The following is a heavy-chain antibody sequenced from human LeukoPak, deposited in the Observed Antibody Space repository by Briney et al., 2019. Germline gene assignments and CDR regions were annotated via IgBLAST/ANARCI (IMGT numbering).Heavy chain of an antibody. Sequence: GGSLRLSCAASGFSFSSYWMSWVRQAPGRGLEWVANIKQDGSEKYYVDSVKGRFTISRDNAKNSLCLQMNSLRAEDTAVYYCARIPAGIATRKGKLYYYYYYMDVWGKGTTVTVSS. CDR3: ARIPAGIATRKGKLYYYYYYMDV. CDR2: IKQDGSEK. D-gene: IGHD6-13*01. J-gene: IGHJ6*03. V-gene: IGHV3-7*01. CDR1: GFSFSSYW.